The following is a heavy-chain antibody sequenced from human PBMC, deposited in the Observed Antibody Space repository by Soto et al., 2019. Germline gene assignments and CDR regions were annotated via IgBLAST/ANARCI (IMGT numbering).Heavy chain of an antibody. J-gene: IGHJ6*02. CDR1: GGSISSSNW. V-gene: IGHV4-4*02. D-gene: IGHD6-19*01. Sequence: SETLSLTCAVSGGSISSSNWWSWVRQPPGKGLEWIGEIYHIGSTNYNPSLKSRVTISVDKSKNQFSLKLSSVTAADTAVYYCARGRIAVAGTIYYGMDVWGQGTRVTVSS. CDR3: ARGRIAVAGTIYYGMDV. CDR2: IYHIGST.